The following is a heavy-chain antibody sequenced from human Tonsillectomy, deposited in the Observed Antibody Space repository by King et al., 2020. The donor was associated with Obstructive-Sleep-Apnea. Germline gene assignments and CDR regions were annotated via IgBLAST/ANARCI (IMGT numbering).Heavy chain of an antibody. J-gene: IGHJ4*02. CDR3: ARLGDPVYFDY. D-gene: IGHD4-17*01. V-gene: IGHV4-31*03. Sequence: VQLQESGPGLVKPSQTLSLTCTVSGGSISSGGYYWSWIRQSPGKGLEWIGYISYSGSTYSNPSLKCRVTISVETSKNQFSLKLSSVTAADTAVYYCARLGDPVYFDYWGQGTLVTVSS. CDR2: ISYSGST. CDR1: GGSISSGGYY.